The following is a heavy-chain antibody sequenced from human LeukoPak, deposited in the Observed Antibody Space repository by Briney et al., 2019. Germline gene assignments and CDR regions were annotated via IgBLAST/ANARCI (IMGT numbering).Heavy chain of an antibody. J-gene: IGHJ4*02. D-gene: IGHD3-22*01. V-gene: IGHV1-69*13. Sequence: SVKVSCKASGGTFSSYAISWVRQAPGQGLEWMGGIIPIFGTANYAQKFQGRVTITADESTSTAYMELRSLRSDDTAVYYCARDRYYYDSSGYYWGQGTLVTVSS. CDR2: IIPIFGTA. CDR1: GGTFSSYA. CDR3: ARDRYYYDSSGYY.